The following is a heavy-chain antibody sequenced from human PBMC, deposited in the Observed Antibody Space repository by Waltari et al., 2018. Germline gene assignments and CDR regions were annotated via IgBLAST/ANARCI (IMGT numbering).Heavy chain of an antibody. Sequence: QVQLVQSGAVVKEPGASLKVSCKASGFTFTSYGVTWVRQAPGQGLEWMGWVSVYNGKADYAQKFRGRVTMTAETSTNPAYMELRSLRSDDTAVYYCARREAVAGLDYWGQGTLVTVSS. CDR3: ARREAVAGLDY. J-gene: IGHJ4*02. CDR1: GFTFTSYG. V-gene: IGHV1-18*01. CDR2: VSVYNGKA. D-gene: IGHD6-19*01.